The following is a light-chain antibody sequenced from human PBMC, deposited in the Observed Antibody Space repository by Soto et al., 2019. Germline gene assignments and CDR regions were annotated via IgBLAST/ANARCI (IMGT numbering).Light chain of an antibody. Sequence: EIVLTQSPDTLSFSPGDRVTLSCRASQSLSSTYLAWYQHKPGQAPRLLIYGGCSRATGIPDRFSGSGSGTGLTITISRLEPDDFAVYCCQQYGTAPALTFGGGTKVEI. CDR2: GGC. CDR3: QQYGTAPALT. CDR1: QSLSSTY. V-gene: IGKV3-20*01. J-gene: IGKJ4*01.